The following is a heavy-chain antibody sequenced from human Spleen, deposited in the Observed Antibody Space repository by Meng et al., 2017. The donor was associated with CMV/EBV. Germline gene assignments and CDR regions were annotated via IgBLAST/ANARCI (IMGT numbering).Heavy chain of an antibody. D-gene: IGHD1-26*01. J-gene: IGHJ3*02. CDR3: ARGGKIVGATQEHPLHAFDI. V-gene: IGHV3-21*01. CDR1: EFSFSPYT. CDR2: ISSSSSYI. Sequence: GESLKISCTASEFSFSPYTMNWVRQAPGKGLEWVSSISSSSSYIHYADSVKGRFTISRDNAKNSLYLQMNSLRAEDTAVYYCARGGKIVGATQEHPLHAFDIWGQGTMDTVSS.